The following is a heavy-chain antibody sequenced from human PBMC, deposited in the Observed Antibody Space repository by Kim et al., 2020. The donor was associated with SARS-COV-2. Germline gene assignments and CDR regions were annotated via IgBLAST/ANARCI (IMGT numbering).Heavy chain of an antibody. D-gene: IGHD3-22*01. CDR1: GFTFSSYA. CDR3: ARAEATYYYDSSGLDAFEI. V-gene: IGHV3-30*04. J-gene: IGHJ3*02. CDR2: ISYDGSNK. Sequence: GGSLRLSCAASGFTFSSYAMHWVRQAPGKGLEWVAVISYDGSNKYYADSVKGRFTISRDNSKNTLYLQMNSLRAEDTAVYYCARAEATYYYDSSGLDAFEIWGQETMVTVSS.